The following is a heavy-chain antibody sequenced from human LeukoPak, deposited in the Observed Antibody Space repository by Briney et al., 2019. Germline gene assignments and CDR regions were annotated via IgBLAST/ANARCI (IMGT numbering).Heavy chain of an antibody. CDR2: IYPGDSDT. CDR1: GYSFTTYW. CDR3: ARGSYFLAH. D-gene: IGHD2/OR15-2a*01. J-gene: IGHJ4*02. Sequence: GESLKISCKASGYSFTTYWIGWVRQMPGKGLEWMGFIYPGDSDTRYSPSFQGQVTISADKSISTAYLKWNSLKASETAVYYCARGSYFLAHWGQGTLVTVSS. V-gene: IGHV5-51*01.